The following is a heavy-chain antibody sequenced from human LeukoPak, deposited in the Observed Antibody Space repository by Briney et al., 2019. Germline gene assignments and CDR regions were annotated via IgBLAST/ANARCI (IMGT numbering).Heavy chain of an antibody. CDR2: ISSSSSYI. V-gene: IGHV3-21*04. J-gene: IGHJ4*02. CDR1: GFTFSSYS. Sequence: GGSLRLSCAASGFTFSSYSMNWVRQAPGKGLEWVSSISSSSSYIYYADSVKGRFTISRDNSKNTLYLQVNSLRAEDTAVYYCARAGNTRFDYWGQGTLVTVSS. CDR3: ARAGNTRFDY. D-gene: IGHD2/OR15-2a*01.